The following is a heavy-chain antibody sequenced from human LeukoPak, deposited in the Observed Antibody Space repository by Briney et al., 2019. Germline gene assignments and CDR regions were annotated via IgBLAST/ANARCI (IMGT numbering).Heavy chain of an antibody. D-gene: IGHD3-9*01. CDR3: ARLVRYSNWFDP. CDR1: GGSISSSSYY. CDR2: INHSGST. Sequence: SETLSLTCTVSGGSISSSSYYWGWIRQPPGKGLEWIGEINHSGSTNYNPSLKSRVTISVDTSKNQFSLKLSSVTAADTAVYYCARLVRYSNWFDPWGQGTLVTVSS. V-gene: IGHV4-39*07. J-gene: IGHJ5*02.